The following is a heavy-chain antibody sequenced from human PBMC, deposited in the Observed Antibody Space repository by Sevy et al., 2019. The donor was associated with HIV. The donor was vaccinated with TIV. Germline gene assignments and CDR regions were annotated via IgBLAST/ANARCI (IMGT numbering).Heavy chain of an antibody. V-gene: IGHV3-23*01. Sequence: GGSLRLSCKPSGFTFITYAMNCVRQAPGKGLEWVSTIYGSGGTTYYADSVKGRFTISRDNSKNTLYLQMDSLRTEDTAIYYCAGARYDGSGSFDAFDIWGQGTMVTVSS. CDR2: IYGSGGTT. CDR1: GFTFITYA. CDR3: AGARYDGSGSFDAFDI. J-gene: IGHJ3*02. D-gene: IGHD3-22*01.